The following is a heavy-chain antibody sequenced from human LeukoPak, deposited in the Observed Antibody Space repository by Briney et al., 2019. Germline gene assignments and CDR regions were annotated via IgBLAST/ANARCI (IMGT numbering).Heavy chain of an antibody. CDR1: GGSISSSSYY. D-gene: IGHD4-17*01. J-gene: IGHJ6*02. CDR3: AMTVSRYYGMDV. CDR2: IYYSGST. V-gene: IGHV4-39*01. Sequence: WETLSLTCTVSGGSISSSSYYWGWIRQPPGKGLEWIGSIYYSGSTYYNPSLRSRVTISVDTSKNQVSLKLSSVTAADTAVYYCAMTVSRYYGMDVWGQGTTVTVSS.